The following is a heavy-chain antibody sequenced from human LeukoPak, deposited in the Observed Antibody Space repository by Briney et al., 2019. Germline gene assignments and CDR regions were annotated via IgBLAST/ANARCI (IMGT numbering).Heavy chain of an antibody. CDR2: IYYSGST. CDR3: ARASRGSGYGRSNPFDY. Sequence: SETLSLTCTVSGGSISSYYWSWIRQPPGKGLEWIGYIYYSGSTNYNPSLKSRVTISVDTSKNQFSLKLSSVTAADTAVYYCARASRGSGYGRSNPFDYWGQGTLVTVSS. V-gene: IGHV4-59*01. J-gene: IGHJ4*02. CDR1: GGSISSYY. D-gene: IGHD5-12*01.